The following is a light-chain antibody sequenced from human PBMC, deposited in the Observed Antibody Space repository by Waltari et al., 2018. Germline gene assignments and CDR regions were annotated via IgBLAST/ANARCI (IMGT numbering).Light chain of an antibody. Sequence: SYVLTQPPSVSVAPGQTTRISCVGDNLGRQSVHWYQQKPGQAPVVVVYENSGRPSGIPERISGSNSGSMATLTIARVEAGDEAVYYCQVWDSSSDHWVFGGGTQLTVL. V-gene: IGLV3-21*02. CDR1: NLGRQS. J-gene: IGLJ3*02. CDR2: ENS. CDR3: QVWDSSSDHWV.